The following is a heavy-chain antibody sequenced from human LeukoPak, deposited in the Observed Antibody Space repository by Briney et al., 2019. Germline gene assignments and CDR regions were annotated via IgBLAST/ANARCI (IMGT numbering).Heavy chain of an antibody. Sequence: GGSLRLSCAASGFTVSSNYMSWVRQAPGKGLEWVSVIYSGGSTYYADSVKGRFTISRDNSENTLYLQMNSLRAEDTAVYYCARVRGYYDSSGYGFDYWGQGTLVTVSS. CDR3: ARVRGYYDSSGYGFDY. CDR1: GFTVSSNY. J-gene: IGHJ4*02. V-gene: IGHV3-53*01. D-gene: IGHD3-22*01. CDR2: IYSGGST.